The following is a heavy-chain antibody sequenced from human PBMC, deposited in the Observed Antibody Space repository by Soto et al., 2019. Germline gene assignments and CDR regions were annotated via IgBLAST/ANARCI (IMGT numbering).Heavy chain of an antibody. D-gene: IGHD3-10*01. V-gene: IGHV3-23*01. Sequence: PGGSLRLSCAASGFTFSSYAMSWVRQAPGKGLEWVSSISGSGGRTYNADSVKGRFTISRDNSRNTLYLQMDSLRAEDTAVYYCAKDKGAETGAFYYYYGMDVWGQGTTVTVSS. CDR1: GFTFSSYA. CDR3: AKDKGAETGAFYYYYGMDV. CDR2: ISGSGGRT. J-gene: IGHJ6*02.